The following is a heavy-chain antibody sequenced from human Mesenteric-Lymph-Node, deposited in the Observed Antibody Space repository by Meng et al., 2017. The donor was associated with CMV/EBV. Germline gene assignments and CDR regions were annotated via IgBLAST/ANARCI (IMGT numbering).Heavy chain of an antibody. CDR2: ISSSSSYI. D-gene: IGHD1-26*01. V-gene: IGHV3-21*01. J-gene: IGHJ4*02. CDR3: AKDKGRYSGSYINY. CDR1: GFTFSSYS. Sequence: GESLKISCAASGFTFSSYSMNWVRQAPGKGLEWVSSISSSSSYIYYADSVKGRFTISRDNAKNSLYLQMNSLRAEDTAVYYCAKDKGRYSGSYINYWGQGTLVTVSS.